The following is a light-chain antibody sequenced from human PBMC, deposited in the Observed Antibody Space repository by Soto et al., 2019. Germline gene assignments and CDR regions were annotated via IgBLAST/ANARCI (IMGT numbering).Light chain of an antibody. CDR1: QDISSL. CDR3: QQADTFPFT. CDR2: AAT. J-gene: IGKJ3*01. V-gene: IGKV1-12*01. Sequence: IQMTQSPSSVSASVGDRVPITCRASQDISSLLAWYQHKPGKAPKLLIYAATTLQSGVPSRFSGSESGTEFTLTISSLQPDDFATYYCQQADTFPFTFGPGTKVDMK.